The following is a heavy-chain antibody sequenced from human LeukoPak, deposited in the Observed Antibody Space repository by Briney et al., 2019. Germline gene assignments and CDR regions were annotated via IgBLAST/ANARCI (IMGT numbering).Heavy chain of an antibody. CDR2: TYYRSKWYN. CDR3: ARGLGWPYFDY. J-gene: IGHJ4*02. D-gene: IGHD5-24*01. CDR1: GDSVSRDSIA. V-gene: IGHV6-1*01. Sequence: SSQTLSLTCAISGDSVSRDSIAWNWIRQSPSRGLEWLGRTYYRSKWYNDYAVSVKSRITINPDTSKNQFSLQLNSVTPEDTAVYYCARGLGWPYFDYWGQGTLVTVSS.